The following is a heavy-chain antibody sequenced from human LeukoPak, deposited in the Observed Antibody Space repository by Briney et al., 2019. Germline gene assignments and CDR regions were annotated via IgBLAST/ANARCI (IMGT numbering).Heavy chain of an antibody. CDR3: ARLVGSSSINCFDP. CDR2: IYPDDSDI. CDR1: GYSFTSYW. Sequence: GESLKISCKASGYSFTSYWIGWVRQMPGQGLEWMGIIYPDDSDIRYNPTFQGQVTISADKSISTASLQWSSLKASDTAMYYCARLVGSSSINCFDPWGRGTLVTVSS. J-gene: IGHJ5*02. V-gene: IGHV5-51*01. D-gene: IGHD6-13*01.